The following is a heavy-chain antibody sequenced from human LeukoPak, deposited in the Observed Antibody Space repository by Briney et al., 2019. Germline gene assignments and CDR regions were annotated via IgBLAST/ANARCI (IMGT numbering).Heavy chain of an antibody. V-gene: IGHV4-34*01. J-gene: IGHJ6*02. CDR3: ARARSYGYLYYYYYYGMDV. CDR1: GGSFSGYY. Sequence: KPSETLSLTCAVYGGSFSGYYWSWIRQPPGKGLEWIGEINHSGSTNYNPSLKSRVTISVDTSMNQFSLKLSSVTAADTAVYYCARARSYGYLYYYYYYGMDVWGQGTTVTVSS. D-gene: IGHD5-18*01. CDR2: INHSGST.